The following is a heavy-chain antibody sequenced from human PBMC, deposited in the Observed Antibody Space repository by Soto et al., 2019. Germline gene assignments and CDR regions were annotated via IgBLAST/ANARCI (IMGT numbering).Heavy chain of an antibody. J-gene: IGHJ6*02. Sequence: QVQLVESGGGVVQPGRSLRLSCAASGFTFSSYGMHWVRQAPGKGLEWVAVISYDGSNKYYADSVKGRFTISRDNSKNTLYLQMNSLRAEDTAVYYCAKERRTASAARMQYYHGMDVWGQGTTVTVSS. CDR2: ISYDGSNK. CDR3: AKERRTASAARMQYYHGMDV. V-gene: IGHV3-30*18. CDR1: GFTFSSYG. D-gene: IGHD6-6*01.